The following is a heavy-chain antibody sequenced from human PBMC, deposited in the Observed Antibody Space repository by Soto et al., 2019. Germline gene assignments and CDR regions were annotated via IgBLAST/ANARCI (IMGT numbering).Heavy chain of an antibody. CDR2: INPNSSGT. Sequence: GASVKVSCKASGYSFTGYCMHWVRQAPGQGLEWMGWINPNSSGTNYAQRFQGRVTMTRDTSISTAYMELSSLSSDDTAVYYCARDHNGGYSYYYYYAMDVWGQGTTVTVSS. J-gene: IGHJ6*02. CDR1: GYSFTGYC. V-gene: IGHV1-2*02. CDR3: ARDHNGGYSYYYYYAMDV. D-gene: IGHD1-26*01.